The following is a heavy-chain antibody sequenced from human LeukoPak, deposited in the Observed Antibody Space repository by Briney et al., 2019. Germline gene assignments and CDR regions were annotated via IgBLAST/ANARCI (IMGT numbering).Heavy chain of an antibody. CDR1: GYSFTNYW. CDR3: ARQGIVVADSFDP. Sequence: GESLKISCKGSGYSFTNYWISWVRQLPGKALEWIGRVDPTDSYTNYSPSFQGHVAISVDKSISTAYLQWSSLKASDTAMYYCARQGIVVADSFDPWGQGTLVTVSS. D-gene: IGHD6-19*01. J-gene: IGHJ5*02. V-gene: IGHV5-10-1*01. CDR2: VDPTDSYT.